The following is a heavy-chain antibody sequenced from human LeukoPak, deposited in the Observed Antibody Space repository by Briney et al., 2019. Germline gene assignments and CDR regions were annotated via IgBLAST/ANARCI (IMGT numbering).Heavy chain of an antibody. CDR1: GFTFRSYA. D-gene: IGHD3-10*01. CDR3: ARGYSYGSGSFPYFDY. J-gene: IGHJ4*02. CDR2: ISGSGDST. Sequence: PGGSLRLSCAASGFTFRSYAMSWVRQAPGKGLEWVSAISGSGDSTYYADSVKGRFTISRDNSKNTLYLQMSSLRVEDTAVYYCARGYSYGSGSFPYFDYWGQGTLVTVSS. V-gene: IGHV3-23*01.